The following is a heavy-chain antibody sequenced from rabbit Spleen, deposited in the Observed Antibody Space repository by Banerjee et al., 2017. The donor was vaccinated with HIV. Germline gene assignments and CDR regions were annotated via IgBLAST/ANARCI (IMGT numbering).Heavy chain of an antibody. D-gene: IGHD4-1*01. V-gene: IGHV1S40*01. CDR2: IDSGSSGDT. CDR3: ARETSSGWGIVSFYFSL. CDR1: GFSFSNNYY. Sequence: QSLEESGGDLVKPEASLTLTCTASGFSFSNNYYICWVRQAPGKGLEWIACIDSGSSGDTYYASWAKGRFTISKTSSTTVTLQMTSLTAADTATYFCARETSSGWGIVSFYFSLWGQGTLVTV. J-gene: IGHJ4*01.